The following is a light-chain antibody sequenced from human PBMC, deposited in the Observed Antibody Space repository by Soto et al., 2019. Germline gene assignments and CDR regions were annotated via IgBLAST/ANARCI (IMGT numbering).Light chain of an antibody. V-gene: IGKV1-6*01. CDR2: AAS. CDR3: LQDYNYPRT. J-gene: IGKJ1*01. CDR1: QGIRND. Sequence: ASQMNQSPSSMSASVGDRVTITCRASQGIRNDLGWYQQKPGKAPKLLIYAASSLQSGVPSRFSGSGSGTDFTLTISSLQPEDFATYYCLQDYNYPRTFGQGTKVEIK.